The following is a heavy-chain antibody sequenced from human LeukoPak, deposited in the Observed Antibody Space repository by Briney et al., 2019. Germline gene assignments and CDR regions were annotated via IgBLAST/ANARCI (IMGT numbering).Heavy chain of an antibody. Sequence: GRSLRPSCAASGFTFSSYGMHWVRQAPGKGLEWVAVIWYDGSNKYYADSVKGRFTISRDNSKNTLYLQMNSLRAEDTAVYYCAREWHSHYYGMDVWGQGTTVTVSS. J-gene: IGHJ6*02. CDR3: AREWHSHYYGMDV. D-gene: IGHD3-3*02. CDR2: IWYDGSNK. V-gene: IGHV3-33*01. CDR1: GFTFSSYG.